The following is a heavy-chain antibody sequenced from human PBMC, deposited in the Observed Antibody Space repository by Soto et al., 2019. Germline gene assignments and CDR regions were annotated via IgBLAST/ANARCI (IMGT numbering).Heavy chain of an antibody. D-gene: IGHD2-2*01. CDR2: IKSITDGGTT. CDR1: GITFSNAW. V-gene: IGHV3-15*01. Sequence: EVQLVESGGGLVKPGGSLRLSCAASGITFSNAWMTWVRQAPGKGLEWVGRIKSITDGGTTDYAAPVKGRFTISRDDSKDTLYLQMNNLRTEDTAVYHCTTDSADIIVVPATFGMDVW. J-gene: IGHJ6*01. CDR3: TTDSADIIVVPATFGMDV.